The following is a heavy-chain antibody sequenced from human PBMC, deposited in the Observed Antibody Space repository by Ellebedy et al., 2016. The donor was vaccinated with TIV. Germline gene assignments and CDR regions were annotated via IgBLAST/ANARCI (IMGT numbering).Heavy chain of an antibody. CDR1: GYTFTGYY. CDR2: INPNSGGT. CDR3: ARTLREGFWSGSAGYYYYYYMDV. D-gene: IGHD3-3*01. Sequence: ASVKVSCXASGYTFTGYYMHWVRQAPGQGLEWMGWINPNSGGTNYAQKFQGRVTMTRDTSISTAYMELSRLRSDDTAVYYCARTLREGFWSGSAGYYYYYYMDVWGKGTTVTVSS. J-gene: IGHJ6*03. V-gene: IGHV1-2*02.